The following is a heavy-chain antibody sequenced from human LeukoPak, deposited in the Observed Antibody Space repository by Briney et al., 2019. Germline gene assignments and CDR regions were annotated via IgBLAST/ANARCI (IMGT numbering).Heavy chain of an antibody. J-gene: IGHJ2*01. CDR2: INPDGTVT. D-gene: IGHD4-11*01. V-gene: IGHV3-74*01. Sequence: GGSLRLSCAASGFTFSSYWMHWVRQAPGKGLVWVSPINPDGTVTTYADSVKGRFTISRDNAKNTLYLQMNSLRVEDTAVYYCVRDSPSRFFDLWGRGTLVTVSS. CDR3: VRDSPSRFFDL. CDR1: GFTFSSYW.